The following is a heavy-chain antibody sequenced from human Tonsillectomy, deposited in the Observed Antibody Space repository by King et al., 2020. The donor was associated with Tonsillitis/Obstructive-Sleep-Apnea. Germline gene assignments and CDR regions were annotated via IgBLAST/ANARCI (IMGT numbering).Heavy chain of an antibody. J-gene: IGHJ4*02. V-gene: IGHV3-53*01. CDR2: IYSGGRT. CDR1: GFTVSSNY. Sequence: VQLVESGGGLIQPGGSLRLFCAASGFTVSSNYMNWVRQAPGKGLEWVSVIYSGGRTYYADSVRGRFTISRDNSKNTLYLQMNSLRAEDTAVYYCAGGRVVPAAPFDYWGQGTLVTVSS. D-gene: IGHD2-2*01. CDR3: AGGRVVPAAPFDY.